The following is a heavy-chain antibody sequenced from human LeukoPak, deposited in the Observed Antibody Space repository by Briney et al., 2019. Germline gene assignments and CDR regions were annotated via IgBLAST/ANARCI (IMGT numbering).Heavy chain of an antibody. CDR1: GYTFTSYG. Sequence: GASVKVSCKASGYTFTSYGISWVRQAPGQGLEWMGWISAYNGNTNYAQKLQGRVTMTTDTSTSTAYMELRSLRSDDTAVYYCARHPGYYDSSGYRAGPHDAFDIWGQGTMVTVSS. J-gene: IGHJ3*02. CDR2: ISAYNGNT. D-gene: IGHD3-22*01. CDR3: ARHPGYYDSSGYRAGPHDAFDI. V-gene: IGHV1-18*01.